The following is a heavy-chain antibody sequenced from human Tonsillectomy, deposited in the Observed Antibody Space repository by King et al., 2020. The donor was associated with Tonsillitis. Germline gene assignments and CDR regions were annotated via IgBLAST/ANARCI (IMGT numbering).Heavy chain of an antibody. J-gene: IGHJ4*02. Sequence: GGGGVRPGGSRRLSCAASGFTLDDYGMSWVRQAPGKGLEWVSGFNWNGGSTGYADSVKGRFTIPSDNAKNSLYLQMNSLRAEDTSLYYCARARRGYYDSSGYAVLDYFDYGDQGTLVTVSS. CDR2: FNWNGGST. V-gene: IGHV3-20*04. D-gene: IGHD3-22*01. CDR1: GFTLDDYG. CDR3: ARARRGYYDSSGYAVLDYFDY.